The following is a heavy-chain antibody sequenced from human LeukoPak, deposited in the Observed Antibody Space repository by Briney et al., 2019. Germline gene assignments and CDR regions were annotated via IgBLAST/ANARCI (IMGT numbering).Heavy chain of an antibody. CDR2: IYYSGST. CDR3: VRGDTAMATPYFDY. J-gene: IGHJ4*02. D-gene: IGHD5-18*01. V-gene: IGHV4-59*01. Sequence: PSETLSLTCTVSGGSISSYYWSWIRQPPGKGLEWIGYIYYSGSTNYNPSLKSRVTISVDTSKNQFSLKLSSVTAVDTDMYYCVRGDTAMATPYFDYWGQGTPGTVSS. CDR1: GGSISSYY.